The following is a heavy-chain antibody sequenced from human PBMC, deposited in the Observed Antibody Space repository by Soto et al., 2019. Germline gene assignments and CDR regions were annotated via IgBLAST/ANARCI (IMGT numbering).Heavy chain of an antibody. J-gene: IGHJ3*02. CDR2: MNPNSGNT. CDR3: ARGWYCSGGSCSFRDAFDI. D-gene: IGHD2-15*01. Sequence: ASVKVSCKASGYTFTSYDINWVRQATGQGLEWMGWMNPNSGNTGYAQKFQGRVTMTRNTSISTAYMELSSLRSEDTAVYYCARGWYCSGGSCSFRDAFDIWGQGTMVT. CDR1: GYTFTSYD. V-gene: IGHV1-8*01.